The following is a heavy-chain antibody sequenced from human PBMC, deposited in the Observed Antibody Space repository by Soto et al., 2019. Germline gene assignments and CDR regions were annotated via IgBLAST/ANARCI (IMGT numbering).Heavy chain of an antibody. V-gene: IGHV3-30*18. CDR1: GFTFSSYG. J-gene: IGHJ4*02. CDR2: ISYDGSNT. CDR3: AKEGGLSGSYYISSSYYFDY. D-gene: IGHD1-26*01. Sequence: QVQLVESGGGVVQSGRSLRLSCAASGFTFSSYGMHWVRQAPGKGLEWVAIISYDGSNTYYADSVKGRFTISRDNSKNTLYLQMNSLRAEETSVYYCAKEGGLSGSYYISSSYYFDYWGQGTLVTVSS.